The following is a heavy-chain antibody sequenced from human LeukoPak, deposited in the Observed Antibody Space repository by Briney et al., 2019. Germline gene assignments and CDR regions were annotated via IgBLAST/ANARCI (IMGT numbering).Heavy chain of an antibody. J-gene: IGHJ6*03. V-gene: IGHV4-39*07. D-gene: IGHD2-2*01. Sequence: SETLSLTCTVSGGSISSSSYYWGWIRQPPGKGLEWIGSIYYSGSTYYNPSLKSRVTISVDTSKNQFSLKLSSVTAADTAVYYCARIVVVPAGYYYYYYYMDVWGKGTTVTVSS. CDR2: IYYSGST. CDR3: ARIVVVPAGYYYYYYYMDV. CDR1: GGSISSSSYY.